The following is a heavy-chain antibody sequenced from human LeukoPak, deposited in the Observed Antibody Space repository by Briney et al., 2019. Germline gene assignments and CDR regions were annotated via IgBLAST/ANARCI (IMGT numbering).Heavy chain of an antibody. CDR1: GFTFSSYW. Sequence: GGSLRLSCAASGFTFSSYWMHWVRQAPGKGLVWVSRIKSDGGSTSYADSVKGRFTISRDNAKNTLYLQMNSLRDEDTAVYYCARGFNNFGSGSQIPFDCWGQGSLVTVSS. J-gene: IGHJ4*02. CDR3: ARGFNNFGSGSQIPFDC. CDR2: IKSDGGST. V-gene: IGHV3-74*01. D-gene: IGHD3-10*01.